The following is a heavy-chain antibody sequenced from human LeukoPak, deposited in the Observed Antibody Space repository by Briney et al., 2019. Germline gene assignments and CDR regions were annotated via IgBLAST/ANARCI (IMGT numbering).Heavy chain of an antibody. CDR3: AREYSASEH. V-gene: IGHV1-2*02. J-gene: IGHJ1*01. D-gene: IGHD5-12*01. CDR1: GFNFVGYY. Sequence: ASVKVSCKASGFNFVGYYLHWVRQAPGQGLEWMAWIDPYTGNTHYAQKFQGRITVTRDTSLSTMYMELNWLTSDDTALYYCAREYSASEHWGQGTLVTVSS. CDR2: IDPYTGNT.